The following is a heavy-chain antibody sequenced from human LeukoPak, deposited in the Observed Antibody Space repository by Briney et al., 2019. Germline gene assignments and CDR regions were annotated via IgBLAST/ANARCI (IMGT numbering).Heavy chain of an antibody. D-gene: IGHD3-22*01. Sequence: SGGSLRLSCAASGFTLSSYGMHWVRQAPGKGLEWVSSISVSGDRTYYADSVKGRFTISRDNSKNTLFLQMNSLRAEDTAVYYCAKDLGGYDYFDYWGQGTLVTVSS. J-gene: IGHJ4*02. V-gene: IGHV3-23*01. CDR3: AKDLGGYDYFDY. CDR2: ISVSGDRT. CDR1: GFTLSSYG.